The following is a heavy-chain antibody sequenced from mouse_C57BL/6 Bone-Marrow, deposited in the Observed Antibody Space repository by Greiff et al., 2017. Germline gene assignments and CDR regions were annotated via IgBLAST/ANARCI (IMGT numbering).Heavy chain of an antibody. J-gene: IGHJ2*01. CDR3: ARGGARWLRRPSFDY. D-gene: IGHD2-2*01. CDR2: IYPSNGST. Sequence: VQLVESGPELVQPGASVKLSCKASGYTFTSYDINWVKQRPGPGLEWIGWIYPSNGSTKYNEKFTGKATLTVDTSSSTAYMERHSLTSEDSAVYFGARGGARWLRRPSFDYWGQGTTLTVSS. CDR1: GYTFTSYD. V-gene: IGHV1-85*01.